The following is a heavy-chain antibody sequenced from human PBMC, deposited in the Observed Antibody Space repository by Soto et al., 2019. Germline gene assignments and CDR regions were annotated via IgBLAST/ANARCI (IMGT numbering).Heavy chain of an antibody. V-gene: IGHV3-9*01. D-gene: IGHD3-22*01. CDR2: ISWNSGSI. CDR1: GFIFNEHA. J-gene: IGHJ4*02. CDR3: AKMYYWDSSGYSYVGGFDD. Sequence: EVQLVESGGGLVQPGRSLRLSCTASGFIFNEHAMHWVRQAPGKGLEWVSGISWNSGSIGYADSVKGRFTISRDNAKNSLYLQMNSLRAEDTALYYCAKMYYWDSSGYSYVGGFDDWGQGALVTVSS.